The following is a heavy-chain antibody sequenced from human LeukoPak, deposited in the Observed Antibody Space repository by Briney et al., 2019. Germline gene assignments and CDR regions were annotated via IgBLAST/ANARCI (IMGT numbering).Heavy chain of an antibody. Sequence: GGSLRLSCAASGFRFSDYWMRWVRQAPGMGLEWVANIHPDGSDKYYLDSVRGRFAVSRDNAKNLLYLQMNNLRAEDTAVYFCVKVQVVVPGVSGYFDYWGQGTLITVSS. V-gene: IGHV3-7*01. CDR1: GFRFSDYW. CDR3: VKVQVVVPGVSGYFDY. CDR2: IHPDGSDK. D-gene: IGHD2-2*01. J-gene: IGHJ4*02.